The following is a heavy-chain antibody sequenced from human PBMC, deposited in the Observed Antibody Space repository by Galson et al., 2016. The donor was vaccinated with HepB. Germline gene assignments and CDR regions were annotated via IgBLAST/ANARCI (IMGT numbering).Heavy chain of an antibody. CDR1: GYTLLSHD. CDR3: ARARYRGNQIDY. D-gene: IGHD4-23*01. V-gene: IGHV1-46*01. J-gene: IGHJ4*02. Sequence: SLRLSCAASGYTLLSHDINWVRQATGKGLEWVAVINNQGAYTRSAQKFQDRVNVTSDTSTRTVYMEVSSLRYEDTAIYCCARARYRGNQIDYRGQGTLVTVSS. CDR2: INNQGAYT.